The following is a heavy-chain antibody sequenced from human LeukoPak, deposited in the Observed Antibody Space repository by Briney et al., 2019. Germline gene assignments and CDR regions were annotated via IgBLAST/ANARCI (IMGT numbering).Heavy chain of an antibody. J-gene: IGHJ4*02. V-gene: IGHV3-21*04. CDR1: GFTFSSYS. CDR2: ISSSSSYI. D-gene: IGHD6-19*01. CDR3: AGGDRNGWYFYY. Sequence: PGGSLRLSCAASGFTFSSYSMNWVRQAPGQGLEWVSSISSSSSYIYYAGSVKGRFTISRDNAKNSLYLQMSSLRAEDTALYLCAGGDRNGWYFYYWGQGTLVTVSS.